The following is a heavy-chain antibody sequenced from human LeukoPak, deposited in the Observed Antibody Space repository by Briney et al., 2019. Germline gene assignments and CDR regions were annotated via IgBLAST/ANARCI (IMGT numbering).Heavy chain of an antibody. CDR3: ARDRAGDYYFDY. Sequence: GGSLRLSCAASGFTVSSNYMSWVRQAPGKGLGWVSVIYSGGSTYYADSVKGRFTISRDNSKNALYLQMNSLRAEDTAVCYCARDRAGDYYFDYWGQGTLVTVSS. D-gene: IGHD6-19*01. CDR2: IYSGGST. V-gene: IGHV3-66*02. CDR1: GFTVSSNY. J-gene: IGHJ4*02.